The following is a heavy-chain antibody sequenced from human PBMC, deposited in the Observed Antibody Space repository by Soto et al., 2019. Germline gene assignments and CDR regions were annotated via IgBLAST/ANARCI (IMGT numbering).Heavy chain of an antibody. CDR1: GFSFSNYC. CDR2: IREGGGEK. J-gene: IGHJ4*02. D-gene: IGHD6-13*01. CDR3: VREGRTDSSSYYGDFFDF. V-gene: IGHV3-7*03. Sequence: PXVCLRRSCAACGFSFSNYCMSGVRQAPGKGLEWVANIREGGGEKNFVDSVKGRFTISRDNTKKSLYLQMDSLRAEDTAVYYCVREGRTDSSSYYGDFFDFWGQGALVTVSS.